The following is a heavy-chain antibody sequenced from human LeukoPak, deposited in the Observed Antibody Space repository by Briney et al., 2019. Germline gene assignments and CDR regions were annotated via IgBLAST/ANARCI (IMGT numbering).Heavy chain of an antibody. D-gene: IGHD3-10*01. J-gene: IGHJ4*02. CDR2: ISSSSSYI. V-gene: IGHV3-21*01. CDR1: GFTFSSYS. CDR3: ARDAYGSGSYGSY. Sequence: GGSLRLSCAASGFTFSSYSMNWVRQAPGKGLEWVSSISSSSSYIYYADSVKGRFTISRDNAKNSPYLQMNSLRAGDTAVYYCARDAYGSGSYGSYWGQGTLVTVSS.